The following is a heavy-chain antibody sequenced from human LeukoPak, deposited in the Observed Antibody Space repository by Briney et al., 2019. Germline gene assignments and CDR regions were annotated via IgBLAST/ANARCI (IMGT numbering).Heavy chain of an antibody. CDR1: GGSFSSGSYY. Sequence: SETLSLTCTVSGGSFSSGSYYWIWVRQPPGKGLEWTVYIYYSGSTNYNPSHKSRITISVDTSKNQFSLKLSSVTADATAVYYCASLNSSGWSDDAFDIWGQGTMVTASS. V-gene: IGHV4-61*01. CDR2: IYYSGST. CDR3: ASLNSSGWSDDAFDI. J-gene: IGHJ3*02. D-gene: IGHD6-19*01.